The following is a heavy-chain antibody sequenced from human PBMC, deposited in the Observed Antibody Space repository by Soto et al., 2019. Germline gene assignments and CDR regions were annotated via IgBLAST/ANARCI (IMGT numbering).Heavy chain of an antibody. CDR3: GRRVPANYEY. V-gene: IGHV3-64*01. J-gene: IGHJ4*02. CDR1: GFTFSSYD. CDR2: IISNGGTT. Sequence: EVPLAESGGGMVQPGGSLRLSCVASGFTFSSYDMHWVRQAPGKGLEYVSSIISNGGTTYYGNSVKGRLTMSSDNSKNTLDLQLGRVRAEDMAGYYTGRRVPANYEYWGQGTLVTVPS. D-gene: IGHD1-7*01.